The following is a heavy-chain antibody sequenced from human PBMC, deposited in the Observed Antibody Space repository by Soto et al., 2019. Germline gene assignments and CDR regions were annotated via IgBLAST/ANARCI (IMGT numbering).Heavy chain of an antibody. CDR1: GFSLSTSGVG. CDR3: AHRRGYDFWSGYCSFDY. D-gene: IGHD3-3*01. V-gene: IGHV2-5*01. Sequence: SGPTLVKPTQTLTLTCTFSGFSLSTSGVGVGWIRQPPGKALEWLALIYWNDDKRYSPSLKSRLTITKDTSKNQAVLTMTNMDPVDTATYYCAHRRGYDFWSGYCSFDYWGQGTLVTVSS. CDR2: IYWNDDK. J-gene: IGHJ4*02.